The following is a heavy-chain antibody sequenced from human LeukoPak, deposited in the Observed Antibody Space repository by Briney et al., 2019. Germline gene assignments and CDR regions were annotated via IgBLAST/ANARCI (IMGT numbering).Heavy chain of an antibody. CDR3: ARNPGACSGGSCYYPFDY. CDR2: ISAGGGGT. Sequence: GGSLTLSCAASGFTFTGYAMNWVRQAPGKGLEWVSGISAGGGGTYDADSAKGRFTISRDNAKNSLYLQMNSLRDEDTAVYYCARNPGACSGGSCYYPFDYWGQGTLVTVSS. J-gene: IGHJ4*02. D-gene: IGHD2-15*01. CDR1: GFTFTGYA. V-gene: IGHV3-23*01.